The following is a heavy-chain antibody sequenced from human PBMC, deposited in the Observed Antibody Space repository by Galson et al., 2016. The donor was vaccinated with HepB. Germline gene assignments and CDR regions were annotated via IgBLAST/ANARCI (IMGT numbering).Heavy chain of an antibody. J-gene: IGHJ4*02. CDR2: FNPSGGTT. CDR1: GYTFIRYY. V-gene: IGHV1-46*01. D-gene: IGHD5-12*01. Sequence: SVKVSCKASGYTFIRYYIHWVRQAPGQGLEWMGLFNPSGGTTRYAQKFQGRVTMTRDTSMSTFYLELSSLTSEDTAVYYCARDQRPDTGYSNPPFDYWGQGTLVTVSS. CDR3: ARDQRPDTGYSNPPFDY.